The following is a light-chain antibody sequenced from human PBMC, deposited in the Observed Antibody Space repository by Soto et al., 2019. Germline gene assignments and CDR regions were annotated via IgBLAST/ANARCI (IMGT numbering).Light chain of an antibody. CDR2: DVS. J-gene: IGLJ1*01. Sequence: QSALTQPASVSGSPGQSITISCTGTSGDVGAYNYVPWYQQHPGKAPRLMIYDVSNRPSGASNRFSGSKSGNTASLTISGLQAEDEADYYCSSFTNTYSYVFGTGTKVTVL. CDR3: SSFTNTYSYV. V-gene: IGLV2-14*01. CDR1: SGDVGAYNY.